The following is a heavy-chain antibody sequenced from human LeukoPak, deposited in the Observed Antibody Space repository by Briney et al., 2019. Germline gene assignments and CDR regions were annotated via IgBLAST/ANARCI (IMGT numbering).Heavy chain of an antibody. V-gene: IGHV1-24*01. J-gene: IGHJ3*01. CDR2: LDPEDGAT. CDR1: GYTLTESS. Sequence: GASVKVSCKVSGYTLTESSMHWVRQAPGKGFEWMGGLDPEDGATVYTQKFHGRVTMTEDTSTDTAYMELSSLRSDDTAIYYCTTASREWDLPERAAFDFWGQGTMVTVSS. CDR3: TTASREWDLPERAAFDF. D-gene: IGHD1-26*01.